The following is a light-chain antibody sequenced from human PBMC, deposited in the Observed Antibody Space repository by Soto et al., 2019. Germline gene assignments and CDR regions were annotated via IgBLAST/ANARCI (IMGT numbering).Light chain of an antibody. V-gene: IGLV1-40*01. Sequence: QSVLTQPPSVSGAPGQRVTISCTGSSSNIGAGYDVHWYQQLPGKAPKLMIYDVSNRPSGVSNRFSGSKSGNTASLTISGLQAEDEADYYCNSYTNSNTYVFGSGTKVTVL. CDR1: SSNIGAGYD. J-gene: IGLJ1*01. CDR3: NSYTNSNTYV. CDR2: DVS.